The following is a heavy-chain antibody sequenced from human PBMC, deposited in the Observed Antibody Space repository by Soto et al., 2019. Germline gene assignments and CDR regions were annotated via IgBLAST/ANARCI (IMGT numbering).Heavy chain of an antibody. D-gene: IGHD2-15*01. CDR3: ARDLKEYCSDGKCNWFDP. CDR2: ISYSGST. CDR1: GASISTYY. J-gene: IGHJ5*02. Sequence: PSETLSLTCTVSGASISTYYWSWLRQPPGKGLEWIGYISYSGSTNYNPSLKSRVTISFDASKNEISLQVRSATAADAVVYYCARDLKEYCSDGKCNWFDPWGQGTLVT. V-gene: IGHV4-59*01.